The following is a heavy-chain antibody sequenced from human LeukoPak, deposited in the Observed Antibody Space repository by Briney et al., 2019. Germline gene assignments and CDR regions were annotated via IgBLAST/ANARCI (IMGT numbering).Heavy chain of an antibody. J-gene: IGHJ4*02. Sequence: GGSLRLSCAASGFTFSSYSMNWVRQAPGKGLEWVSGISGSGATTYYADSVKGRFTISRDNSKNTVYLQMNSLRAEDTAVYYCARTKQFDYWGQGTLVTVSS. D-gene: IGHD2-8*01. CDR2: ISGSGATT. CDR3: ARTKQFDY. CDR1: GFTFSSYS. V-gene: IGHV3-23*01.